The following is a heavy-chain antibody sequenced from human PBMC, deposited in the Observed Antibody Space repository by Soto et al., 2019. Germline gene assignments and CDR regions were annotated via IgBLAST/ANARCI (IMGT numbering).Heavy chain of an antibody. CDR1: GFIFDDYA. CDR3: AKEMFSSSSAATVDY. D-gene: IGHD6-6*01. V-gene: IGHV3-9*01. Sequence: EVQLVESGGGLAQPGRSLRLSCAASGFIFDDYAMHWVRQAPGKGLEWVSGISWQSGSIRYADSVKGRFTISRDNAKNSLYLQMNSLRVEDTALYYCAKEMFSSSSAATVDYWGQGILVTVSS. J-gene: IGHJ4*02. CDR2: ISWQSGSI.